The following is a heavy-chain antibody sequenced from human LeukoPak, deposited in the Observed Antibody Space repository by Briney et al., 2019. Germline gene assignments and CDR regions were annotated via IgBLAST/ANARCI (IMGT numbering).Heavy chain of an antibody. CDR1: GFTVSSNY. CDR2: IYSGGST. V-gene: IGHV3-66*01. CDR3: AREVLRYGMDV. D-gene: IGHD2/OR15-2a*01. J-gene: IGHJ6*02. Sequence: GGSLRLSCAASGFTVSSNYMSWVRQAPGRGLEWVSVIYSGGSTYYADSVKGRFTISRDNSKNTLYLQMNSLRAEDTAVYYCAREVLRYGMDVWGQGTMVTVSS.